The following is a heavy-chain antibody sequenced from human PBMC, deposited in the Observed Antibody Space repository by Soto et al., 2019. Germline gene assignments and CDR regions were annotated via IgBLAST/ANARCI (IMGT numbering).Heavy chain of an antibody. CDR2: ISWNSGSI. Sequence: EVQLVESGGGLVQPGRSLRLSCAASGFTFDDYAMHWVRQAPGKGLEWVSGISWNSGSIGYADSVKGRFTISRDNAKNSLYLQMNSLRAGDTALYYCAKDAIAAAGFDYWGQGTLVTVSS. D-gene: IGHD6-13*01. CDR3: AKDAIAAAGFDY. V-gene: IGHV3-9*01. CDR1: GFTFDDYA. J-gene: IGHJ4*02.